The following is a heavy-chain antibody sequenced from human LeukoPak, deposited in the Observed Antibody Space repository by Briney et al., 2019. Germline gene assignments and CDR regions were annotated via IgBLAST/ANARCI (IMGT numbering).Heavy chain of an antibody. CDR3: AKGSDSSGYYRQYYFDY. Sequence: PGGSLRLSCAASGFTLSSYAMSWVRQAPGKGLEWVSAISGSGGSTYYADSVKGRFTISRDNSKNTLYLQMNSLRVEDTAVYYCAKGSDSSGYYRQYYFDYWGQGTLVTVSS. CDR1: GFTLSSYA. J-gene: IGHJ4*02. D-gene: IGHD3-22*01. CDR2: ISGSGGST. V-gene: IGHV3-23*01.